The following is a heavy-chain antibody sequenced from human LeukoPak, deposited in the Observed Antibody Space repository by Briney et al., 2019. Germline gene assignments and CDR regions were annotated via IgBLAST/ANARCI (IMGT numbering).Heavy chain of an antibody. J-gene: IGHJ4*02. CDR3: ARSHCSSTSCYRGVDY. D-gene: IGHD2-2*01. CDR1: GHTFTSYG. V-gene: IGHV1-18*01. Sequence: ASVKVSCTASGHTFTSYGISWVRQAPGQGLEWMGWISAYNGNTNYAQKFQGRVTMTTDTSTSTAYMELRSLRSDDTAVYYCARSHCSSTSCYRGVDYWGQGTLVTVSS. CDR2: ISAYNGNT.